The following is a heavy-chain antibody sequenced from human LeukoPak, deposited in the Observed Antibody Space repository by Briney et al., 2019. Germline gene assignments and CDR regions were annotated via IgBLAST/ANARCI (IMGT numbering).Heavy chain of an antibody. CDR1: GFTFNSYG. V-gene: IGHV3-30*02. CDR2: IRFDGSSK. Sequence: GGSLRLSCAASGFTFNSYGMNWVRQAPGKGLEWVAFIRFDGSSKYYADSVRGRFTISRDNSKNTLYLQMNSLRAEDAAVYFCAKAPVTSCRGAYCYPFDSWGQGTLVTASS. D-gene: IGHD2-21*01. CDR3: AKAPVTSCRGAYCYPFDS. J-gene: IGHJ4*02.